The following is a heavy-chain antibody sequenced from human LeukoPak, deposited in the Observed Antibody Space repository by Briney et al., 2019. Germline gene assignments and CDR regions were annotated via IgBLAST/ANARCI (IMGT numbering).Heavy chain of an antibody. J-gene: IGHJ5*02. V-gene: IGHV4-31*03. CDR2: IYYSGST. D-gene: IGHD4-17*01. Sequence: SETLSLTCTVSGGSISSGGYYWSWIRQHPGKGLEWIGYIYYSGSTYYNPSLKSRVTISVDTSKNQFSLKLSSVTAADTAVYYRARAMEDYGDYEFPPNWFDPWGQGTLVTVSS. CDR1: GGSISSGGYY. CDR3: ARAMEDYGDYEFPPNWFDP.